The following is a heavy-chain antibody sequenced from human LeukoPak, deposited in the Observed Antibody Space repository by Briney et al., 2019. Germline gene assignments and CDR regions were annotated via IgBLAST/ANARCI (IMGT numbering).Heavy chain of an antibody. V-gene: IGHV4-59*01. CDR1: GGSISSYY. CDR2: IYYSGST. J-gene: IGHJ5*02. D-gene: IGHD3-10*01. CDR3: AREYAGRITMVRGVISSWFDP. Sequence: SETLSLTCTVSGGSISSYYWSWIRQPPGKGLEWIGYIYYSGSTNYNPSLKSRVTISVDTSKNQFSLKLSSVTAADTAVYYCAREYAGRITMVRGVISSWFDPWGQGTLVTVSS.